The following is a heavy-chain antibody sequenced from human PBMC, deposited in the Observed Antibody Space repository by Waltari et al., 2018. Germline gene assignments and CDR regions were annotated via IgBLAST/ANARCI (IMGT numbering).Heavy chain of an antibody. CDR1: GFPFDNFG. Sequence: EQVVVCGGGVVQHGGSKKRSCEPSGFPFDNFGCEWLSKAPGKGLEWVAIIHYDGNNTYFADNVRGRFTISRDNSKNTVYLQMTSLRTEDTSVYYCARKPLTTTVEIPDAIDHWGQGTLVTVSS. CDR2: IHYDGNNT. CDR3: ARKPLTTTVEIPDAIDH. D-gene: IGHD2-2*02. V-gene: IGHV3-30*02. J-gene: IGHJ4*02.